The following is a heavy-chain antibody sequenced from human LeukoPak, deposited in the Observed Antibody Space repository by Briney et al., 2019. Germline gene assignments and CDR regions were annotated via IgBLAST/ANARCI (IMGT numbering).Heavy chain of an antibody. CDR3: ARGFYHYDSSGYYLGR. D-gene: IGHD3-22*01. CDR2: IYYSGST. Sequence: SETLSLTCTVSGGSISSYYWSWIRQPPGKGLEWIGYIYYSGSTNYNPSLKSRVTISVDTSKNQFSLKLSSVTAADTAVYYCARGFYHYDSSGYYLGRWGQGTLVTVSS. V-gene: IGHV4-59*01. CDR1: GGSISSYY. J-gene: IGHJ4*02.